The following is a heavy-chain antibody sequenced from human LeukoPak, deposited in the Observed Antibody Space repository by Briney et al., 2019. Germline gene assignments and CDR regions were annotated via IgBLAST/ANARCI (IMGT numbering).Heavy chain of an antibody. V-gene: IGHV4-34*01. Sequence: SETLSLTCAVYGGSFSGYYWSWIRQPPGKGLEWIGEINHSGSTNYNPSLKSRVTIPVDTSKNQFSLKLSSVTAADTAVYYCAVKHDYGEENWFDPWGQGTLVTVSS. CDR1: GGSFSGYY. J-gene: IGHJ5*02. D-gene: IGHD4-17*01. CDR3: AVKHDYGEENWFDP. CDR2: INHSGST.